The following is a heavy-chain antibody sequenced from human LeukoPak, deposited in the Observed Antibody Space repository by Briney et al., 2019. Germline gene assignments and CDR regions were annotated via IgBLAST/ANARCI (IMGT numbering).Heavy chain of an antibody. Sequence: SVTVSCKASGGTFSSYAISWVRQAPGQGLEWMGGIIPIFGTANYAQKFQGRVTITTDESTSTAYMELSSLRSEDTAVYYCARDSGSYFRAFDIWGQGTMVTVSS. CDR2: IIPIFGTA. CDR3: ARDSGSYFRAFDI. J-gene: IGHJ3*02. V-gene: IGHV1-69*05. D-gene: IGHD1-26*01. CDR1: GGTFSSYA.